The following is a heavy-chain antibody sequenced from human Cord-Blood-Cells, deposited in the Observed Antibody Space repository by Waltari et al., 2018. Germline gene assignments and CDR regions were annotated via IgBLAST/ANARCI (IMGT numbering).Heavy chain of an antibody. V-gene: IGHV4-39*01. Sequence: QLQLQESGPGLVKPSETLSLTCTVSGGPISSSSYYWGWIRQPPGKGLEWIGSIYYSGSTYYNPSLKSRVTISVDTSKNQFSLKLSSVTAADTAVYYCARRVRDGHYNWFDPWGQGTLVTVSS. CDR3: ARRVRDGHYNWFDP. J-gene: IGHJ5*02. CDR1: GGPISSSSYY. CDR2: IYYSGST.